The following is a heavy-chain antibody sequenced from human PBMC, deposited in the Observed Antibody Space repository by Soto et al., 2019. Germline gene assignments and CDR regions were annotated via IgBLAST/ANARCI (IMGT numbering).Heavy chain of an antibody. D-gene: IGHD6-13*01. CDR1: GFSLSTSGVG. V-gene: IGHV2-5*01. J-gene: IGHJ4*02. CDR2: IYWNDDK. CDR3: AHRGGSSTWNYFFDY. Sequence: QITLKESGPTLVKPTQTLTLTCTFSGFSLSTSGVGVGWIRQPPGKALEWLALIYWNDDKRYSPSLKSRLTITKDPSKNQVVLTMTNMDPVDTATYYSAHRGGSSTWNYFFDYWSQGSLVTVSS.